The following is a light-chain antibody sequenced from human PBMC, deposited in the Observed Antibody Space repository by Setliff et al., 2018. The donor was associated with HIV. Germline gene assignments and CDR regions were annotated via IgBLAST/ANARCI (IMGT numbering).Light chain of an antibody. CDR1: SSDVGGYNY. CDR2: DVS. Sequence: QSVLPQPASVSGSPGQSITISCTGTSSDVGGYNYVSWYQQHPGKAPKLMIYDVSKRPSGVSLRFSGSKSGNTASLTISGLQAEDEADYYCCSYTSSTTLGVLGTGTKVTVL. V-gene: IGLV2-14*01. J-gene: IGLJ1*01. CDR3: CSYTSSTTLGV.